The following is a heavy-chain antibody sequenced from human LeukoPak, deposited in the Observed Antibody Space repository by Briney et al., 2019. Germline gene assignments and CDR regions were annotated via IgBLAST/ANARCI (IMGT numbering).Heavy chain of an antibody. V-gene: IGHV3-53*01. CDR2: IYSSGST. Sequence: PGGSLRLSXAASGFTFTSYAMSWVRQAPGKGLEWVSVIYSSGSTYYADSVKGRFTISRDNSKNTLYLQMNSLRAEDTAVYYCARDLYGVSHDYWGQGTLVTVSS. CDR1: GFTFTSYA. CDR3: ARDLYGVSHDY. J-gene: IGHJ4*02. D-gene: IGHD4-17*01.